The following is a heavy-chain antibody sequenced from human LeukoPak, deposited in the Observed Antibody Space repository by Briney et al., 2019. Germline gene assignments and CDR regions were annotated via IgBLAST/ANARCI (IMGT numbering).Heavy chain of an antibody. V-gene: IGHV1-69*01. Sequence: SVNVSCTASGGTFSSYAISWVRQAPGQGLEWMGGIIPIFGTANYAQKFQGRVTITADESTSTAYMELSSLRSEDTAVYYCARAWDHMGYYMDVWGKGTTVTISS. CDR1: GGTFSSYA. CDR3: ARAWDHMGYYMDV. J-gene: IGHJ6*03. CDR2: IIPIFGTA. D-gene: IGHD1-26*01.